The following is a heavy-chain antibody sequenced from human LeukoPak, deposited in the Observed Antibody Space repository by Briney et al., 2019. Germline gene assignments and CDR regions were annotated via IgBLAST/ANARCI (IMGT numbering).Heavy chain of an antibody. CDR2: INSDGSST. D-gene: IGHD6-13*01. CDR3: ARAMRGPGIDY. J-gene: IGHJ4*02. V-gene: IGHV3-74*01. CDR1: GFTFSSYW. Sequence: RGSLRLSCAASGFTFSSYWMHWVRQAPGKGLVWVSRINSDGSSTSYADSVKGRFTISRDNAKNTLYLQMNSLRAEDTAVYYCARAMRGPGIDYWGQGTLVTVSS.